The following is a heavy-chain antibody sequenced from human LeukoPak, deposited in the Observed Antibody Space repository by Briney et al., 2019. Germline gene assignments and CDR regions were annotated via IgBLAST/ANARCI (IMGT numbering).Heavy chain of an antibody. CDR2: ISSSSSYI. J-gene: IGHJ4*02. V-gene: IGHV3-21*01. Sequence: PGGSLRLSCAASGFTFSSYSMNWVRQAPGKGLEWVSSISSSSSYIYYADSVKGRFTISRDNAKNSLYLQMNSLRAEDTAVYYCARDLGSDYDSSGYDSPSLGYWGQGTLVTVSS. CDR1: GFTFSSYS. CDR3: ARDLGSDYDSSGYDSPSLGY. D-gene: IGHD3-22*01.